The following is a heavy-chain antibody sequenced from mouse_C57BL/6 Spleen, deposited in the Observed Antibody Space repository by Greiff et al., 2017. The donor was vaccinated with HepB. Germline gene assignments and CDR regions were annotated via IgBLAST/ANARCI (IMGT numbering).Heavy chain of an antibody. V-gene: IGHV5-17*01. D-gene: IGHD2-4*01. CDR1: GFTFSDYG. CDR3: ARDYYDYDGGFAY. J-gene: IGHJ3*01. CDR2: ISSGSSTI. Sequence: EVMLVESGGGLVKPGGSLKLSCAASGFTFSDYGMHWVRQAPEKGLEWVAYISSGSSTIYYADTVKGRFTISRDNAKNTLFLQMTSLRSEDTAMYYCARDYYDYDGGFAYWGQGTLVTVSA.